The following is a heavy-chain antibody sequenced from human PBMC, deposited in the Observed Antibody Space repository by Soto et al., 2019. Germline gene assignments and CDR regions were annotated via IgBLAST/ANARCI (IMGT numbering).Heavy chain of an antibody. CDR2: INPNSGGT. CDR3: ARHSSDYCYYGMDV. J-gene: IGHJ6*02. Sequence: ASVKVSCKASGYTFTGYYMHWVRQAPGQGLGWMGWINPNSGGTNYAQKFQGWVTMTRDTSISTAYMELSRLRSDDTAVYYCARHSSDYCYYGMDVWGQGTTVTVSS. D-gene: IGHD6-19*01. V-gene: IGHV1-2*04. CDR1: GYTFTGYY.